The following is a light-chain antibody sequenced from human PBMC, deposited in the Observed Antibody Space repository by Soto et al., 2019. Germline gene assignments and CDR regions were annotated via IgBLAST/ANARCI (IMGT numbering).Light chain of an antibody. CDR1: QSVNSNY. V-gene: IGKV3-20*01. CDR3: QQYGGSPWT. CDR2: AAS. Sequence: EIVLTQSPGTLSLSPGERATLSCRSSQSVNSNYLAWYQQKPGQAPRLLIYAASSRAAGFPVRFSGSGSETDFTLNISSLEPEDFAVYYCQQYGGSPWTFGQGTKGEIK. J-gene: IGKJ1*01.